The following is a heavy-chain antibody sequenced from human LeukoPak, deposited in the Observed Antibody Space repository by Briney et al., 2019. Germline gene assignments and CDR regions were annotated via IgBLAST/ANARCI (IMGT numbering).Heavy chain of an antibody. J-gene: IGHJ6*04. Sequence: GGSLRLSCAASGFTFSSYAMHWVRQAPGKGLEWVAVISYDGSNKYYADSVKGRFTISRDNSKNTLYLQMNSLRAEDTAVYYCPRDSWAVYYDFWSGMDVWGKGTTVTVSS. CDR1: GFTFSSYA. CDR2: ISYDGSNK. D-gene: IGHD3-3*01. V-gene: IGHV3-30-3*01. CDR3: PRDSWAVYYDFWSGMDV.